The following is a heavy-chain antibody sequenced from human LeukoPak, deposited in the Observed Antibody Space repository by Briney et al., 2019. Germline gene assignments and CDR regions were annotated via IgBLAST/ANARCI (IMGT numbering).Heavy chain of an antibody. J-gene: IGHJ4*02. Sequence: SETLSLTCTVSGGSISSYYWSWIRQPPGKGLKWIGYIYYSGSTSYSPSLRSRVTISVDTSKNQFSLKLSSVTAADTAVYYCARDGYYYGSGRYYGLDYWGQGTLVTVSS. CDR1: GGSISSYY. CDR3: ARDGYYYGSGRYYGLDY. CDR2: IYYSGST. V-gene: IGHV4-59*01. D-gene: IGHD3-10*01.